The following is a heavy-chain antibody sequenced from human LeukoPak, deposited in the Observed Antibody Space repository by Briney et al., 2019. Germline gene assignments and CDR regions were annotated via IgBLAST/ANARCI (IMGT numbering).Heavy chain of an antibody. Sequence: SETLSLTCTVSVGSISSGGYYWSWLRQHPGKGLEWIGYIYYSGSTYYNPSLKSRVTISVDTSKNQFTLKLSSVTAADTAVYCCARAFRYCTNGVCYSGSGALDYWGQGTLVTVSS. V-gene: IGHV4-31*03. CDR3: ARAFRYCTNGVCYSGSGALDY. CDR2: IYYSGST. CDR1: VGSISSGGYY. J-gene: IGHJ4*02. D-gene: IGHD2-8*01.